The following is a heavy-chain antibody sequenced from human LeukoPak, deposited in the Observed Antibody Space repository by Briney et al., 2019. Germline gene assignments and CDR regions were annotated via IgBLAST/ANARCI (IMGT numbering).Heavy chain of an antibody. CDR2: INSDESST. CDR1: GFTFSSYW. CDR3: ARARSGDFDY. J-gene: IGHJ4*02. D-gene: IGHD3-16*01. V-gene: IGHV3-74*01. Sequence: GGSLRLSCAASGFTFSSYWMHWVRQAPGKGLVWVSGINSDESSTNYADFVKGRFTISRDNAKNTLYLQMTSLRAEDTAVYYCARARSGDFDYWGQGTLVTVSS.